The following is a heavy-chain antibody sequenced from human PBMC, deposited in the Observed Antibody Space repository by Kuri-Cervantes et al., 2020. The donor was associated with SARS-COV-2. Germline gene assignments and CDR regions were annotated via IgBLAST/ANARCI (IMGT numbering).Heavy chain of an antibody. D-gene: IGHD5-12*01. CDR3: ARPHARYSGYEVGY. CDR1: GFTSSSYW. CDR2: INTDGSAT. J-gene: IGHJ4*02. Sequence: GESLKISCAASGFTSSSYWMHWVRQVSGKGLVWVARINTDGSATGYADSVKGRFTISRDNAKNTLYLQMNSLRVEDTAVYYCARPHARYSGYEVGYWGQGTLVTVSS. V-gene: IGHV3-74*01.